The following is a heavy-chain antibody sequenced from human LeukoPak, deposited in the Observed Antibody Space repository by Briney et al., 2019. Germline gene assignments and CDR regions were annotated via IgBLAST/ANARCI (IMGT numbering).Heavy chain of an antibody. Sequence: GGSLRLSCAASGFTFSSYEINWVRQAPGKGLEWVSYISSSGSTIYYADSVKGRFTISRDNAKNSLYLQMNSPRAEDTAVYYCARDLNYYDSSGYGLDYWGQGTLVTVSS. J-gene: IGHJ4*02. CDR3: ARDLNYYDSSGYGLDY. CDR1: GFTFSSYE. D-gene: IGHD3-22*01. V-gene: IGHV3-48*03. CDR2: ISSSGSTI.